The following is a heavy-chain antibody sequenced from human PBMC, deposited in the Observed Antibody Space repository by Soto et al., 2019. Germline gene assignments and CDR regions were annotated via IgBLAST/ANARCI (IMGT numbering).Heavy chain of an antibody. CDR2: INAGNGNT. V-gene: IGHV1-3*01. CDR3: ARVGCSGTICLYEGDYYSGMDV. D-gene: IGHD2-2*01. J-gene: IGHJ6*02. Sequence: QVQLVQSGAEVKKPGASVKVSCKASGYTFTNYTTHWVRQAPGQRLEWMGWINAGNGNTKFSQKFQGRVTITRDTSASTAYMELRSLRSEDTAVYYCARVGCSGTICLYEGDYYSGMDVWGQGTTVTVSS. CDR1: GYTFTNYT.